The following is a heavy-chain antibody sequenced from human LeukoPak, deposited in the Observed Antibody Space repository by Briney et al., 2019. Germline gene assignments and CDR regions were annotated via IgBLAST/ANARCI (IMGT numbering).Heavy chain of an antibody. V-gene: IGHV1-18*01. J-gene: IGHJ3*02. CDR3: ARITYYDFWSGYDKNAFDI. CDR1: GYTFTSYG. CDR2: ISAYNGNT. Sequence: ASVKVPCKASGYTFTSYGISWVRQAPGQGLEWMGWISAYNGNTNYAQKLQGRVTMTTDTSTSTAYMELRSLRSDDTAVYYCARITYYDFWSGYDKNAFDIWGQGTMVTVSS. D-gene: IGHD3-3*01.